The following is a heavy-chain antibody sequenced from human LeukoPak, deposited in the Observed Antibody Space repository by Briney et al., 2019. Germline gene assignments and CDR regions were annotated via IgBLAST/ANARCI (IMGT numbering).Heavy chain of an antibody. V-gene: IGHV1-69*05. CDR2: GSLFFSRR. CDR3: SRDVTSIVVVTANYGDQIGDAFDI. J-gene: IGHJ3*02. Sequence: SVTLSRTCSGSAVTISSYNWVRHAPGPGQERVGRGSLFFSRRNYENPFQSRLTITTDDSTNNEYMVMLSLRSEATAVYYCSRDVTSIVVVTANYGDQIGDAFDIWGQGTMVTVSS. D-gene: IGHD2-21*02. CDR1: GSAVTISS.